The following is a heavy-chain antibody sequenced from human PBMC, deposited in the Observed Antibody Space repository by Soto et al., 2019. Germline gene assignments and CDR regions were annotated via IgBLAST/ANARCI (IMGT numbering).Heavy chain of an antibody. Sequence: ASVKVSCKASGYTFDRYYMHWVRQAPGQGLEWMGMINPSGSITSYAQKFQGRVTMTRDTSTRTLSMELTSLRSEGMAVYYCTRGSFLEWSCMDVWGQGTTVTVSS. D-gene: IGHD3-3*01. V-gene: IGHV1-46*02. CDR3: TRGSFLEWSCMDV. CDR1: GYTFDRYY. CDR2: INPSGSIT. J-gene: IGHJ6*02.